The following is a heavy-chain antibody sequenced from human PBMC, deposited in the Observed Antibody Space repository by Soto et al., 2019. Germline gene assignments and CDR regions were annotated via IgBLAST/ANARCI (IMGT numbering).Heavy chain of an antibody. CDR2: INHSGST. CDR3: ARAAPRYCSGGSCYSGRDC. Sequence: SETLSLTCAVYGGSFRGYYLSWIRQPPGKGLEWIGEINHSGSTNYNPSLKSRVTISVDTSKNQFSLKLSSVTAADTAVYYCARAAPRYCSGGSCYSGRDCWGQGTLVTVSS. CDR1: GGSFRGYY. J-gene: IGHJ4*02. V-gene: IGHV4-34*01. D-gene: IGHD2-15*01.